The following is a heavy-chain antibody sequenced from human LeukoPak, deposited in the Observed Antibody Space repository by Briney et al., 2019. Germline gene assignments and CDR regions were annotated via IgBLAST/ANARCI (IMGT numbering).Heavy chain of an antibody. D-gene: IGHD5-18*01. V-gene: IGHV4-39*01. CDR2: IYYSGST. Sequence: SETLSLTCTVSGGSISSSSYYWGWIRQPPGKGLEWIGSIYYSGSTYYNPFLKSRVTISVDTSKNQFSLKLSSVTAADTAVYYCARHPVDTAMVNFDYWGQGTLVTVSS. CDR1: GGSISSSSYY. CDR3: ARHPVDTAMVNFDY. J-gene: IGHJ4*02.